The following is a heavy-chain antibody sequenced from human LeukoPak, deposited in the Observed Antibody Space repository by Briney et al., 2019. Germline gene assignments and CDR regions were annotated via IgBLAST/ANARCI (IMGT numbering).Heavy chain of an antibody. CDR2: IYYTGST. V-gene: IGHV4-39*02. CDR3: ARESYCRFWFDP. Sequence: SETLSLTCTVSGGSINNDHYYWGWIRQPPGKGLEWIGSIYYTGSTYYNPSLKSRVTISVDTSKNHFSLRLTSVTVADTAVYYCARESYCRFWFDPWGQGTLVTVSS. D-gene: IGHD1-26*01. CDR1: GGSINNDHYY. J-gene: IGHJ5*02.